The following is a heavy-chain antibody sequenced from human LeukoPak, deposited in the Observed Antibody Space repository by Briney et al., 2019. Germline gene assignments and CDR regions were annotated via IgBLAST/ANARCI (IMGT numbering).Heavy chain of an antibody. J-gene: IGHJ6*03. CDR1: GGYISSYY. D-gene: IGHD3-22*01. V-gene: IGHV4-4*07. CDR3: ARVIYASSGSYYYYYMDV. Sequence: PSETLSLTCTVSGGYISSYYWSWIRQPAGKGLEWIGRIYTSGSTNYNPSLKSRVTMSVDTSKNQFSLKVSSVTAADTAVYYCARVIYASSGSYYYYYMDVWGKGTTVTVSS. CDR2: IYTSGST.